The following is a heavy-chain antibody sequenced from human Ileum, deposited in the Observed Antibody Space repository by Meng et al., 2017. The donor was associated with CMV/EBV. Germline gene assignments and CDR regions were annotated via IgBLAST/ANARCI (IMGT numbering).Heavy chain of an antibody. CDR2: VSPMTGDA. Sequence: QARLVRSGSEVKKTGASVKVFCKASGKPFTSFNVHWVRQAPGQGFELMGWVSPMTGDATSTQKFQGRVSMTKDTSINTVYMELSSLTSDDTAVYYCVNDISGPSNSWGQGTLVTVSS. V-gene: IGHV1-2*02. CDR3: VNDISGPSNS. CDR1: GKPFTSFN. J-gene: IGHJ1*01. D-gene: IGHD1-1*01.